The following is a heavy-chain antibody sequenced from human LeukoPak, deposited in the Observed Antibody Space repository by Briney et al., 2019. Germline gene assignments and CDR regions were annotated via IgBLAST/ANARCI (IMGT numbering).Heavy chain of an antibody. D-gene: IGHD5-12*01. CDR2: INLSGNI. V-gene: IGHV4-61*02. Sequence: SETLSLTCNVSGVSIRSGRFHWSWIRQPAGKGLQWIGRINLSGNIDYNPSLWGRLTLSLDTSNNQFSLKLTSMTAADTAMYYCARLRLPATLGAFDIWGQGTMVTVSS. CDR1: GVSIRSGRFH. CDR3: ARLRLPATLGAFDI. J-gene: IGHJ3*02.